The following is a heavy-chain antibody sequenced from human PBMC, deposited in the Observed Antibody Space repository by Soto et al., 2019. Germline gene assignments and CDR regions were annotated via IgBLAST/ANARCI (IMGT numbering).Heavy chain of an antibody. V-gene: IGHV4-59*12. CDR3: ARATRFLMHV. D-gene: IGHD3-10*01. CDR2: IFHCRIP. CDR1: GDSISGYY. Sequence: PSETLSLTCSVSGDSISGYYWRWSRRPPGEGLEWIGYIFHCRIPYSNPPLKRRVTISVDTSMPQFSLKLRSLTAPDTAFYYCARATRFLMHVWGQGTTVTVSS. J-gene: IGHJ6*02.